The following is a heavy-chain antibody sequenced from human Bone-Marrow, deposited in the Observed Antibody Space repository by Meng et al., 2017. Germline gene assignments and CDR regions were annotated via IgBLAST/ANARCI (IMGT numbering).Heavy chain of an antibody. D-gene: IGHD6-19*01. J-gene: IGHJ4*02. CDR2: INHSGST. CDR1: GGSFSGYY. Sequence: SQTLSLTCAVYGGSFSGYYWSWIRQPPGKGLEWIGEINHSGSTNYNPSLKSRVTISVDTSKNQFSLKLSAVTAADTAVYYCARDRMTYSSGPITLPDYWGQGTPVTVSS. V-gene: IGHV4-34*01. CDR3: ARDRMTYSSGPITLPDY.